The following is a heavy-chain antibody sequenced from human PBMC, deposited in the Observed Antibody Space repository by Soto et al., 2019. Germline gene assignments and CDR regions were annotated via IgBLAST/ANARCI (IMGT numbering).Heavy chain of an antibody. V-gene: IGHV4-59*01. CDR2: IYYIGST. D-gene: IGHD4-17*01. CDR1: GGSISSYY. J-gene: IGHJ4*02. CDR3: ARDRYGDYVLDY. Sequence: SSETRSLTCTVSGGSISSYYWSSIRQPPGKGLEWNGYIYYIGSTNYNPSLKSRVTISVDTSKNQFSLKQSSVTAADTAVYYCARDRYGDYVLDYWGQGTLVTVSS.